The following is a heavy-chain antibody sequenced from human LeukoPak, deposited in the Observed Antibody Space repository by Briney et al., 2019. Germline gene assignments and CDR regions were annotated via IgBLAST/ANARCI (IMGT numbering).Heavy chain of an antibody. D-gene: IGHD5-12*01. CDR2: INWNGGST. CDR3: ARTGAVATKDAFDI. J-gene: IGHJ3*02. Sequence: PGGSLRLSCAASGFTFDDYGMSWVRQAPGKGLEWVSGINWNGGSTGYADSVKGRFTISRDNAKNSLYLQMNSLRAEDTALYYCARTGAVATKDAFDIWGQGTMVTVSS. V-gene: IGHV3-20*04. CDR1: GFTFDDYG.